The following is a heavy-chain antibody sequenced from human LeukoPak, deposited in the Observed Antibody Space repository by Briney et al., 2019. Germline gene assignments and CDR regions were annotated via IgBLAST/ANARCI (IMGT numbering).Heavy chain of an antibody. V-gene: IGHV3-21*01. Sequence: GGSPRLSCAASGFTFSSYSMNWVRQAPGKGLEWVSSISSSSSYIYYADSVKGRFTISRDNAKNSLYLQMNSLRAEDTAVYYCARDYSSWYFDYWGQGTLVTVSS. D-gene: IGHD6-13*01. CDR1: GFTFSSYS. J-gene: IGHJ4*02. CDR3: ARDYSSWYFDY. CDR2: ISSSSSYI.